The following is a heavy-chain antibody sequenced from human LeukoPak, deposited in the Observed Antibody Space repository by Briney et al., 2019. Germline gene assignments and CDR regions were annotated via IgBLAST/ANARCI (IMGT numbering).Heavy chain of an antibody. CDR2: IKQDGSGK. CDR3: ARDNCSGGSCYSDY. Sequence: GGSLRLSCAASGFTLSSYWMSWVRQAPGKGLEWVANIKQDGSGKYYVDSVKGRFTISRDNAKNSLYLQMNSLRAEDTAVYYCARDNCSGGSCYSDYWGQGTLVTVSS. V-gene: IGHV3-7*01. D-gene: IGHD2-15*01. J-gene: IGHJ4*02. CDR1: GFTLSSYW.